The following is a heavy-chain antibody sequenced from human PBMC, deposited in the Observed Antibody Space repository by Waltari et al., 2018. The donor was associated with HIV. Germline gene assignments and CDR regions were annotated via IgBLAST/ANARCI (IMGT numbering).Heavy chain of an antibody. J-gene: IGHJ4*02. D-gene: IGHD3-10*01. CDR1: GGTFSSYT. CDR2: IIPIRGVA. CDR3: ARDRGITKGD. V-gene: IGHV1-69*08. Sequence: QVQLVQSGAEVKKPGSSVKVSCKASGGTFSSYTISWVRQAPGQGLEWMGRIIPIRGVANYAQKFQGRVTITADKSTNTAYMELSSLRSEDTAVYYCARDRGITKGDWGQGTLVTVSS.